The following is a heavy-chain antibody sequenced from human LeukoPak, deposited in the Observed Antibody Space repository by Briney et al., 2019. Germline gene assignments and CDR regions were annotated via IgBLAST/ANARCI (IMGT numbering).Heavy chain of an antibody. J-gene: IGHJ5*02. CDR1: GYTFTGYY. CDR3: ARSPGHDDWFDP. CDR2: INPNSGGT. Sequence: ASVKVSCKASGYTFTGYYMHWVRQAPGRGLEWMGWINPNSGGTNYAQKFQGRVTMTRDTSISTAYMELSRLRSDDTAVYYCARSPGHDDWFDPWGQGTLVTVSS. D-gene: IGHD3-16*01. V-gene: IGHV1-2*02.